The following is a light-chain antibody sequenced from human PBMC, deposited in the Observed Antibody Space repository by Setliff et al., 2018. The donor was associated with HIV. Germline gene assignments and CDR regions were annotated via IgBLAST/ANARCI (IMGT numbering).Light chain of an antibody. CDR3: CSYADNSTWV. CDR2: EVS. CDR1: SSDVGSYNL. J-gene: IGLJ3*02. V-gene: IGLV2-23*02. Sequence: SVLTQPASVSGSPGQSITISCTGTSSDVGSYNLVSWYQQHPGKAPKLMIYEVSKRPSGVSNRFSGSKSGNTASLTISGLQAEDETDYYCCSYADNSTWVFGGGTK.